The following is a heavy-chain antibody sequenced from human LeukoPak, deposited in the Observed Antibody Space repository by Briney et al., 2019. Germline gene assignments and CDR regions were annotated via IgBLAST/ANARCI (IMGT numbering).Heavy chain of an antibody. CDR2: IYSGGST. CDR3: AKDLGRDGSEIFDY. D-gene: IGHD5-24*01. V-gene: IGHV3-53*01. CDR1: GFTVNSNY. Sequence: GGSLRLSCAASGFTVNSNYMSWVRQAPGKGLEWVSVIYSGGSTYYADSVKGRFTISRDNSKNTLYLQMNNLRAEDTAVYYCAKDLGRDGSEIFDYWGQGTLVTVSS. J-gene: IGHJ4*02.